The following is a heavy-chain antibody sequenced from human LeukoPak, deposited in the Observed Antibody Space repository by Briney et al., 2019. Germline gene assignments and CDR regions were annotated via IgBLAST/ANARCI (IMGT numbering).Heavy chain of an antibody. D-gene: IGHD5-12*01. CDR3: ARDAATITSWFDP. J-gene: IGHJ5*02. Sequence: ASVTVSCKASGYTFTIYGISWVRQAPGQGLEWMGWISAYNGNTNYAQKLQGRVTMTTDTSTSTAYMELRSLRSDDTAVYYCARDAATITSWFDPWGQGTLVTVSS. V-gene: IGHV1-18*01. CDR1: GYTFTIYG. CDR2: ISAYNGNT.